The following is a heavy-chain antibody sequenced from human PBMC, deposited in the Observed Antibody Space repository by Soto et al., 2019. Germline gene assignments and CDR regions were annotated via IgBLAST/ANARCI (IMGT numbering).Heavy chain of an antibody. Sequence: EVQLVESGGVSVQPGGSLRLSCAASGFSLSNYWMHWVRQAPGKGLVWVSRINIDGSNTTYADSVKGRFTISRDNAKKTLYLQMNGLRDEDTAGYYCVRIRRGDGYTFGYWGQGTLVTVSS. J-gene: IGHJ4*02. CDR2: INIDGSNT. V-gene: IGHV3-74*01. CDR1: GFSLSNYW. D-gene: IGHD5-12*01. CDR3: VRIRRGDGYTFGY.